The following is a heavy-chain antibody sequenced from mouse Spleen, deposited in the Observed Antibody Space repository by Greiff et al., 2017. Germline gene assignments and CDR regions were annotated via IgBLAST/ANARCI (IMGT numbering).Heavy chain of an antibody. CDR1: GFTFSSYA. CDR2: ISSGGGNT. CDR3: ARQCYGSSYWYFDV. J-gene: IGHJ1*01. V-gene: IGHV5-9*04. Sequence: DVKLVESGGGLVKPGGSLKLSCAASGFTFSSYAMSWVRQTPEKRLEWVATISSGGGNTYYPDSVKGRFTISRDNAKNTLYLQMSSLKSEDTAMYYCARQCYGSSYWYFDVWGAGTTVTVSS. D-gene: IGHD1-1*01.